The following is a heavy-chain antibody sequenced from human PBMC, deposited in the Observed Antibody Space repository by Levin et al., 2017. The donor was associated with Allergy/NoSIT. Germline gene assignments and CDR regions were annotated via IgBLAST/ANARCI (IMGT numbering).Heavy chain of an antibody. Sequence: PGGSLRLSCAASGFTFSSYSMNWVRQAPGKGLEWVSSISSSSSYIYYADSVKGRFTISRDNAKNSLYLQMNSLRAEDTAVYYCARDLYSSSAPPRGDVWGQGTTVTVSS. CDR1: GFTFSSYS. D-gene: IGHD6-6*01. CDR2: ISSSSSYI. V-gene: IGHV3-21*01. CDR3: ARDLYSSSAPPRGDV. J-gene: IGHJ6*02.